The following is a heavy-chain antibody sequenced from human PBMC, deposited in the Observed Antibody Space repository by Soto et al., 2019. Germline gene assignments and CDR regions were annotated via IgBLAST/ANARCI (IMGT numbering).Heavy chain of an antibody. Sequence: ESGGGVVQPGRSLRLSCAASGFTFSSYAMHWVRQAPGKGLEWVAVISYDGSNKYYADSVKGRFTISRDSSKNTLYLQMSSLRPEDTAVYYCAREGGRNYVSDYYGMDVWGQGTTVTVSS. D-gene: IGHD1-7*01. V-gene: IGHV3-30-3*01. CDR1: GFTFSSYA. CDR2: ISYDGSNK. CDR3: AREGGRNYVSDYYGMDV. J-gene: IGHJ6*02.